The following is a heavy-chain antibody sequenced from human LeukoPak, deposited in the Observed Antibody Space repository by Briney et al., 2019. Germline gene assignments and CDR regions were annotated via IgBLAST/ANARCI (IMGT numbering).Heavy chain of an antibody. CDR2: INPNSGGT. V-gene: IGHV1-2*02. D-gene: IGHD2-15*01. J-gene: IGHJ5*02. Sequence: ASVKVSCKASGYTFTGYYTHWVRQAPGQGLEWMGWINPNSGGTNYAQKFQGRVTMTRDTSISTAYMELSRLRSDDTAVYYCARGNYCSGGSCYYHGRNWFDPWGQGTLVTVSS. CDR1: GYTFTGYY. CDR3: ARGNYCSGGSCYYHGRNWFDP.